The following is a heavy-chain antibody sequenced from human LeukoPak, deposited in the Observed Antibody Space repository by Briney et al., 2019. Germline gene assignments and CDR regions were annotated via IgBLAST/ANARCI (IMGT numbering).Heavy chain of an antibody. V-gene: IGHV3-48*03. J-gene: IGHJ4*02. Sequence: PGGSLRLSCAASGFTFSSYEMTWVRQAPGKGLEWASYISSSGSTIYYADSVKGRFTISRDNAKNSLYPQMNSLRAEDTAVYYCARAFRYSYGSFDYWGQGTLVTVSS. D-gene: IGHD5-18*01. CDR3: ARAFRYSYGSFDY. CDR1: GFTFSSYE. CDR2: ISSSGSTI.